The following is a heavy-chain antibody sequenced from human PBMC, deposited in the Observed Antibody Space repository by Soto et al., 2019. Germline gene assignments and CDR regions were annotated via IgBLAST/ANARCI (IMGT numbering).Heavy chain of an antibody. CDR1: GYTFTSYD. J-gene: IGHJ3*02. V-gene: IGHV1-8*02. Sequence: ASVKVSCKASGYTFTSYDINWVRQATGQGLEWMGWMNPNSGNTGYAQKFQGRVTMTRNTPISTAYMELSSLRSEDTAVYYCALSVGYSSSWLNAFDIWGQGTMVTVSS. D-gene: IGHD6-13*01. CDR2: MNPNSGNT. CDR3: ALSVGYSSSWLNAFDI.